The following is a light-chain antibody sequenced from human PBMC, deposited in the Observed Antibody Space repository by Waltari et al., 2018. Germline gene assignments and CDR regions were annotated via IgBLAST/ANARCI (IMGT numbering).Light chain of an antibody. CDR3: QQYYGTPALT. V-gene: IGKV1-NL1*01. J-gene: IGKJ4*01. CDR1: QGISNS. CDR2: AAS. Sequence: DIQMTQSPSSLSASVGDRDTIICRASQGISNSLAWYQQKPGKAPKLLLYAASNLESGVPSRFSGSGSGTDYTLTISSLQPEDFATYYCQQYYGTPALTFGGGTKVEIK.